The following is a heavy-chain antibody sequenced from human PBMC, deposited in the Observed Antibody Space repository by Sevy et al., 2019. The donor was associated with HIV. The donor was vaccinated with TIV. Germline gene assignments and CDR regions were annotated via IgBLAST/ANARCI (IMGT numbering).Heavy chain of an antibody. D-gene: IGHD1-26*01. CDR2: ISHDGINE. V-gene: IGHV3-30*18. CDR1: GFSFSYYG. J-gene: IGHJ6*02. CDR3: ANAYSGSYSHSYLYALDV. Sequence: GGSLRLSCIGSGFSFSYYGIHWVRQAPGKGLDWVALISHDGINEYYANSVKGRFTTSRDNSKNTVYLEMNSLRNEDTAIYVCANAYSGSYSHSYLYALDVWGQGTTVTVSS.